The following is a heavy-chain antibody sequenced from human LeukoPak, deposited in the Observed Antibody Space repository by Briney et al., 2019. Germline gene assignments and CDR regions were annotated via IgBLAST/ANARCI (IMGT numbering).Heavy chain of an antibody. D-gene: IGHD3-9*01. CDR3: TRAILTGLIG. CDR2: IYYRGDT. Sequence: SETLSLTCAVSGDSISSSNYYWRWIRQSPGKGLEWIATIYYRGDTYYNPSLKSRVTISVHTSKNQFSLNLSSVTATDTAVYYCTRAILTGLIGWGQGTLVRVSS. V-gene: IGHV4-39*01. J-gene: IGHJ4*02. CDR1: GDSISSSNYY.